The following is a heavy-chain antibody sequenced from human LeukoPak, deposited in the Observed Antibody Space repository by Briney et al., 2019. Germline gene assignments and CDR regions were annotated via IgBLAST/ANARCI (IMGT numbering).Heavy chain of an antibody. J-gene: IGHJ5*02. Sequence: SVTVSCKASVGTFSSYAISWVRQAPGQGLGRMGGIITIFGTANYAQKFQGRVTITADESTSTAYMALSSLRSEDTAVYYCASPGVDFWSGYVPWGQGTLVTVSS. D-gene: IGHD3-3*01. V-gene: IGHV1-69*13. CDR3: ASPGVDFWSGYVP. CDR2: IITIFGTA. CDR1: VGTFSSYA.